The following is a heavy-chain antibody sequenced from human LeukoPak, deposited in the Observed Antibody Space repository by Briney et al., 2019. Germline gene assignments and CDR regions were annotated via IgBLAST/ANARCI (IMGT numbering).Heavy chain of an antibody. V-gene: IGHV3-23*01. CDR1: GFTFDYSA. CDR2: INTGDIT. Sequence: GGSLRLSCAASGFTFDYSAMTWVRQAPEKGLEWVSTINTGDITFYADSVKGRFTISRDNSKNALFLQMNSLRAEDTAIYYCVKGGFTYYDDWGQGTLVTVSS. CDR3: VKGGFTYYDD. J-gene: IGHJ4*02. D-gene: IGHD3-22*01.